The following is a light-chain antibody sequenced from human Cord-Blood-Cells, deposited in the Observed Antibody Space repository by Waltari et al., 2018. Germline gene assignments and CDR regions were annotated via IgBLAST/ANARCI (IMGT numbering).Light chain of an antibody. V-gene: IGKV1-39*01. J-gene: IGKJ2*01. Sequence: DLQMTQSPSTLSASVGDRVNIPCRSSQSIRSYLNWDQQNPGTAPNLLIYAASSLQSGVPARFSGSGSGTDFTLTNSSLQPEDFATYCGQQSYSTPYTFGQGSTVEIK. CDR2: AAS. CDR1: QSIRSY. CDR3: QQSYSTPYT.